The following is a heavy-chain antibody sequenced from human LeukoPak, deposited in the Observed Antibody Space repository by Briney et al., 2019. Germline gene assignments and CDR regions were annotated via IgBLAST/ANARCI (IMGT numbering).Heavy chain of an antibody. CDR1: GGSISGYY. J-gene: IGHJ4*02. CDR3: AREGAVAGELDY. V-gene: IGHV4-59*01. CDR2: IYYSGST. D-gene: IGHD6-19*01. Sequence: SETLSLTCTVSGGSISGYYWSWIRQPPGKGLEWIGYIYYSGSTNYNPSLKSRVTISVDTSKNQFSLKLSSVTAADTAVYYCAREGAVAGELDYWGQGTLVTVSS.